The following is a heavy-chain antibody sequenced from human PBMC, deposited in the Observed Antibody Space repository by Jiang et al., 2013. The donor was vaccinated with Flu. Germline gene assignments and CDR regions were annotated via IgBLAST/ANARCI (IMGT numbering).Heavy chain of an antibody. CDR1: GDSVSSNSAA. Sequence: SLTCAISGDSVSSNSAAWNWIRQSPSRGLEWLGRTYYRSKWYNDYAVSVKSRIIINPDTSKNQFSLQLNSVTPEDTAVYYCARTHCSGGTCYYYGMDVWGQGTTVTVSS. J-gene: IGHJ6*02. CDR2: TYYRSKWYN. D-gene: IGHD2-15*01. V-gene: IGHV6-1*01. CDR3: ARTHCSGGTCYYYGMDV.